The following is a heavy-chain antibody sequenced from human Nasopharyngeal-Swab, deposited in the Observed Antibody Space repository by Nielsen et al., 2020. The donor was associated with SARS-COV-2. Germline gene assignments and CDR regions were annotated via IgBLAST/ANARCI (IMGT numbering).Heavy chain of an antibody. D-gene: IGHD3-16*01. CDR3: ARETDYGYFDY. V-gene: IGHV3-7*01. Sequence: GGSLRLSCAASGFTFSSYCMSWVRQAPGNGLEWVANIEQDGSEKYYVDSVKGRFTVSRDNAKNSLYLQMNSLRAEDTAVYYCARETDYGYFDYWGQGTLVTVSS. J-gene: IGHJ4*02. CDR2: IEQDGSEK. CDR1: GFTFSSYC.